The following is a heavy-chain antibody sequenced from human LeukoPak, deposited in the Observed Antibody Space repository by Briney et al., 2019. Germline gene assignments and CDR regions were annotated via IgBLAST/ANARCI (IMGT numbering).Heavy chain of an antibody. CDR2: MNPNSGNT. V-gene: IGHV1-8*01. CDR3: ARGDSSGWWAYWYFDL. CDR1: GYTFTSYD. J-gene: IGHJ2*01. D-gene: IGHD6-19*01. Sequence: GASVKVSCKASGYTFTSYDINWVRQATGQGLEWMGWMNPNSGNTGYAQKFQGRVTITRNTSISTAYMELSSLRSEDTAVYYCARGDSSGWWAYWYFDLWGRGTLVTVSS.